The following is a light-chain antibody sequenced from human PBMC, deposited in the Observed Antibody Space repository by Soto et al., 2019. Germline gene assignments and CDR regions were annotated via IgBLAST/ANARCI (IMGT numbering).Light chain of an antibody. CDR1: QSVYGN. J-gene: IGKJ4*01. Sequence: EILMTQSPATLSVSLGERATLSCRASQSVYGNLAWYQQKPGQAPRLLVFGASTRAAGIPARFSGGGSGTDYPLTISSLQSEDFAVYYCQQYNNWPLLSFGGGTKVE. CDR3: QQYNNWPLLS. V-gene: IGKV3D-15*01. CDR2: GAS.